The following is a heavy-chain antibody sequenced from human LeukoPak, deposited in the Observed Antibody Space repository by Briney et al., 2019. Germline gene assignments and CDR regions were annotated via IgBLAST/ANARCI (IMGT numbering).Heavy chain of an antibody. J-gene: IGHJ6*02. V-gene: IGHV4-34*01. CDR2: INHSGST. D-gene: IGHD3-3*01. CDR3: ASSTIFGVVIMGNYHYGMDV. CDR1: GGSFSGYY. Sequence: SETLSLTCAVYGGSFSGYYWSWIRQPPGKGLEWIGEINHSGSTNYNPSLKSRVTISVDTSKNQFSLKLSSVTAADTAVYYCASSTIFGVVIMGNYHYGMDVWGQGTTVTVSS.